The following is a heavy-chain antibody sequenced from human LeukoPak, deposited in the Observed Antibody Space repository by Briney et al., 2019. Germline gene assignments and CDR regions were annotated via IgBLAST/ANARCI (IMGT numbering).Heavy chain of an antibody. CDR3: ARDHRNSYYDFWSGYYTGILHMDV. J-gene: IGHJ6*03. CDR1: GFTFSSYW. Sequence: GGSLRLSCPASGFTFSSYWMSWVRQAPGKGLEWVANIKQDGSEKYYVDSVKGRFTISRDNAKNSLYLQMNSLRAEDTAVYYCARDHRNSYYDFWSGYYTGILHMDVWGKGTTVTVSS. V-gene: IGHV3-7*01. D-gene: IGHD3-3*01. CDR2: IKQDGSEK.